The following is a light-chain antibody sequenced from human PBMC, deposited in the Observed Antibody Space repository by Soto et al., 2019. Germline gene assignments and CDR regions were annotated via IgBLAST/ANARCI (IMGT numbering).Light chain of an antibody. CDR1: QSISSY. CDR2: AAS. J-gene: IGKJ5*01. CDR3: QQSYSTPIT. V-gene: IGKV1-39*01. Sequence: DIQMTQSPSSLSAYAGDRVTITCRASQSISSYLNWYQQKPGKAPKLLIYAASSLQSGVPSRFSGSGSGTDFTLTISSLQPEDFATYYCQQSYSTPITFGQGTRLEIK.